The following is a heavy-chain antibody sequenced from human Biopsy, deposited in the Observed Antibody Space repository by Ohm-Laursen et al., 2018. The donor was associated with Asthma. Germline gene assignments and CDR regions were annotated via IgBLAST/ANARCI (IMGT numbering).Heavy chain of an antibody. J-gene: IGHJ5*02. D-gene: IGHD2-2*01. CDR3: ARAAMTGIRGWFDP. CDR1: GGYLTGHY. Sequence: SDTLSLTCTVYGGYLTGHYWNWIRQPPGKGLEWIGEIDQSGYTNYNPSLKSRVTISADTSKNQFHLNLSSVTAADTAVYFCARAAMTGIRGWFDPWGQGTQVTVSS. V-gene: IGHV4-34*01. CDR2: IDQSGYT.